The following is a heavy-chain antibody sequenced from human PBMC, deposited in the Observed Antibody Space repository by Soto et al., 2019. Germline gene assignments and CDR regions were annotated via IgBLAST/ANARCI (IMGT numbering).Heavy chain of an antibody. CDR3: TKDYLTAGYNSGWYDH. J-gene: IGHJ5*02. CDR1: GFIFGDYG. D-gene: IGHD6-19*01. V-gene: IGHV3-9*01. Sequence: EELLVESGGGLVQPGRSLRLSCAASGFIFGDYGMHWVRQAPGKGLEWVSGISWNSGSIGYADSVQGRFTISRDNAKNSLYLQMNSLRAEDTAFYYCTKDYLTAGYNSGWYDHWGQGALVTVSS. CDR2: ISWNSGSI.